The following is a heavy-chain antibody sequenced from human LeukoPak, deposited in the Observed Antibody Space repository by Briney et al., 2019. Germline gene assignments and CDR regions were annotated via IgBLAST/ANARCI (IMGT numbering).Heavy chain of an antibody. V-gene: IGHV1-8*01. CDR2: MNPNSGNT. J-gene: IGHJ6*02. CDR1: GYTFTSYD. Sequence: ASVKVSCKASGYTFTSYDINWVRQATGQGLEWMGWMNPNSGNTGYAQEFQGRVTMTRNTSISTAYMELSSLRSEDTAVYYCARAGRGSGWPNYYYYGMDVWGQGTTVTVSS. D-gene: IGHD6-19*01. CDR3: ARAGRGSGWPNYYYYGMDV.